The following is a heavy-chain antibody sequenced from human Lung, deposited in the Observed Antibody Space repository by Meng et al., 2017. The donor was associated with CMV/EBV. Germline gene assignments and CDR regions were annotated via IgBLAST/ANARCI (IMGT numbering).Heavy chain of an antibody. CDR2: ISASSSYI. J-gene: IGHJ4*02. CDR1: FSSYS. D-gene: IGHD2-2*03. Sequence: FSSYSLNWVRQAPGKGLEWVSSISASSSYIFYSDSVKGRFTISRDNAKNSLYLQMNNLRPEDTAVYYCARVGYCTTTNCYGDYFDYWGQGTLVTVSS. V-gene: IGHV3-21*01. CDR3: ARVGYCTTTNCYGDYFDY.